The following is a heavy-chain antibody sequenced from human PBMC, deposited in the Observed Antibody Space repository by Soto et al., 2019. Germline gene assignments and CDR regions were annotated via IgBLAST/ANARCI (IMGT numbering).Heavy chain of an antibody. CDR2: IYYSGST. D-gene: IGHD5-18*01. Sequence: PSETLSLTCIVSGVSISNYYWSWIRQPPGKGLEWIGYIYYSGSTNYNPSLTSRVTISVDTSKNQFSLKLSSVTAADTAVYYCARHRYSYGVYYFDYWGQGTLVTV. CDR3: ARHRYSYGVYYFDY. V-gene: IGHV4-59*08. CDR1: GVSISNYY. J-gene: IGHJ4*02.